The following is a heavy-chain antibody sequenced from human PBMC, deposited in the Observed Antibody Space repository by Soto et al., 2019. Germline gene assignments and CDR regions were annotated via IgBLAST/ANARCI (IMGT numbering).Heavy chain of an antibody. CDR3: AKRILITSTYTAFDA. Sequence: GGPLRLSCEDSGFTFSRLAMSGVRQAPGKGLEWVSTFSGPGGGTYYADSVKGRFTISGDNFKSSLYLQMSNLRAEDMAIYYCAKRILITSTYTAFDAWGQGTLVTVSS. D-gene: IGHD2-2*02. CDR1: GFTFSRLA. J-gene: IGHJ5*02. V-gene: IGHV3-23*01. CDR2: FSGPGGGT.